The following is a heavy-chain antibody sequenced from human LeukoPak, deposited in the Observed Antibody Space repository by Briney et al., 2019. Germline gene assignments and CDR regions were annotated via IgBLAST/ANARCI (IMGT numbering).Heavy chain of an antibody. CDR1: GYTLTAHY. CDR3: ATDIADYDSTFAN. CDR2: INTNSGGT. D-gene: IGHD3-22*01. V-gene: IGHV1-2*06. Sequence: GASVKVSCKASGYTLTAHYIHWVRQAPGQGLEWMGRINTNSGGTKYAQRFQGRVTMTRDTSISTAYMDLSRLGSHDTAVYYCATDIADYDSTFANWGQGTLVTVSS. J-gene: IGHJ4*02.